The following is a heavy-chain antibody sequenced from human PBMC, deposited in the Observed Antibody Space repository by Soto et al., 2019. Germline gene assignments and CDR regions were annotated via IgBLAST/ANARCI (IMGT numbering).Heavy chain of an antibody. CDR3: ARELWMAGLVYYFDF. D-gene: IGHD6-19*01. CDR1: GGSINSNF. Sequence: SETLSLTCTISGGSINSNFLTWIRQPAGKGLEWIGRISSNGDTSYNPSLRGRVSMSLDTSKNHFSLKLNSVTASDTAVYFCARELWMAGLVYYFDFWGQGTLVTVSS. CDR2: ISSNGDT. J-gene: IGHJ4*02. V-gene: IGHV4-4*07.